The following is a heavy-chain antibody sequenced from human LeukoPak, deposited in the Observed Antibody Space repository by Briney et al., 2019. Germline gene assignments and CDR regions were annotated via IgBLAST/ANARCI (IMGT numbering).Heavy chain of an antibody. CDR1: GFTFSSYA. D-gene: IGHD1-26*01. V-gene: IGHV3-30-3*01. CDR3: ARAGEGSDY. CDR2: ISYDGSNK. J-gene: IGHJ4*02. Sequence: GRSLRLSCAASGFTFSSYAMHWVRQAPGKGLEWVAVISYDGSNKYYADSVKGRFTISRDNSKNTLYLQMNSLRAEDTAVYYCARAGEGSDYWGQGTLVTVSS.